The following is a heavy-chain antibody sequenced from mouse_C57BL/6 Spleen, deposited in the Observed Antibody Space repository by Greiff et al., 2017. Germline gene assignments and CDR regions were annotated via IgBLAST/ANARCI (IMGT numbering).Heavy chain of an antibody. D-gene: IGHD2-4*01. Sequence: EVQLQQSGPELVKPGASVKISCKASGYTFTDYYMNWVKQSHGKSLEWIGDINPNNGGTSYNQKFKGKATLTVDKSSSTAYMELRSLTSEDSAVYYCANDYAWYFDVWGTGTTVTVSS. CDR3: ANDYAWYFDV. V-gene: IGHV1-26*01. CDR2: INPNNGGT. J-gene: IGHJ1*03. CDR1: GYTFTDYY.